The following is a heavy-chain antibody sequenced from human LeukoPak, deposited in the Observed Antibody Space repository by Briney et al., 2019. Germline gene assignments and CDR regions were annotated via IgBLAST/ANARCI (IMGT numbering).Heavy chain of an antibody. CDR1: GFTFSSYA. D-gene: IGHD6-19*01. J-gene: IGHJ3*02. V-gene: IGHV3-30*04. Sequence: PGRSLRLSCAASGFTFSSYAMHWVRQAPGKGLEWVAVISYDGSNKYYADSVKGRFTISRDNSKNTLYLQMNSLRAEDTAVYYCARGRHSSGWYGGAFDIWGQGTMVTASS. CDR2: ISYDGSNK. CDR3: ARGRHSSGWYGGAFDI.